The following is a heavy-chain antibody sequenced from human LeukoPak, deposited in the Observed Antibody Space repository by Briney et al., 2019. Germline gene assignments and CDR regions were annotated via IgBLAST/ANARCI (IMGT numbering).Heavy chain of an antibody. V-gene: IGHV4-61*02. CDR1: GGSISSGSYY. D-gene: IGHD3-3*01. CDR3: AGDVTRFWSGYFES. Sequence: SETLSLTCTVSGGSISSGSYYWSWIRQPAGKGLEWIGRIYTSGSTNYNPSLKSRVTISVDTSKNQFSLKLSSVTAADTAVYYCAGDVTRFWSGYFESWGQGTLVTVSS. CDR2: IYTSGST. J-gene: IGHJ4*02.